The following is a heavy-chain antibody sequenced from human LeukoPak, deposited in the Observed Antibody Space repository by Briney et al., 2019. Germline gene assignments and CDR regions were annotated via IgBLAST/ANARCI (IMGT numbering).Heavy chain of an antibody. D-gene: IGHD3-22*01. V-gene: IGHV1-2*06. J-gene: IGHJ4*02. CDR1: GYTFSAYN. CDR2: INCNSGDT. CDR3: GRTWIEVWTPDFDY. Sequence: ASVKVSCKASGYTFSAYNTHWVRQAPGHGLEGMGRINCNSGDTKYAQKFQGRVTMTRDTSMSTVYMELSGLRSDDTAVFFCGRTWIEVWTPDFDYWGQGTLVTVSS.